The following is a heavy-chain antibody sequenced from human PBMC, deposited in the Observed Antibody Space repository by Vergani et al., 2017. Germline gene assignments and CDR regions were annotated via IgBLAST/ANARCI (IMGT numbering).Heavy chain of an antibody. Sequence: QVQLQEAGPGLAKPSETLSLTCTVSGRSISNNYWSWIRQPSGKGLEWIGYISYGGITNYNPSLMGRGTISLDTSKNQFSLNLSSVTDADTAVYYCARAGDCSGDSCYSGPFDYWGQGTLVTVPS. V-gene: IGHV4-59*01. CDR2: ISYGGIT. J-gene: IGHJ4*02. CDR1: GRSISNNY. D-gene: IGHD2-15*01. CDR3: ARAGDCSGDSCYSGPFDY.